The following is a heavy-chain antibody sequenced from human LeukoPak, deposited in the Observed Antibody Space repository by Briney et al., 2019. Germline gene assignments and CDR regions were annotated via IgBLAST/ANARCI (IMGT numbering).Heavy chain of an antibody. D-gene: IGHD3-3*01. CDR3: ERDRDDFFFDP. Sequence: SVKVSCKASGGTFSSYAISWVRQAPGQGLEWMGGIIPIFGTANYAQKFQGRVTITADESTSTAYMELSSLRSEDTAVYYCERDRDDFFFDPWGQGTLITVSS. CDR2: IIPIFGTA. J-gene: IGHJ5*02. CDR1: GGTFSSYA. V-gene: IGHV1-69*01.